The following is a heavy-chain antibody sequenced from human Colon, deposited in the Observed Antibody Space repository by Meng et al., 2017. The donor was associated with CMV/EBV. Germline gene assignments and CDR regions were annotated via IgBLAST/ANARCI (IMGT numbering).Heavy chain of an antibody. CDR3: ASILFAAAAGGWGGY. CDR1: GGSFSGYY. Sequence: GQPQQWGAGLLKPSETLSLTCAVYGGSFSGYYWSWIRQPPGKGLEWIGEINHSGSTNYNPSLKSRVTISVDTSKNQFSLKLSSVTAADTAVYYCASILFAAAAGGWGGYWGQGTLVTVSS. CDR2: INHSGST. V-gene: IGHV4-34*01. J-gene: IGHJ4*02. D-gene: IGHD6-13*01.